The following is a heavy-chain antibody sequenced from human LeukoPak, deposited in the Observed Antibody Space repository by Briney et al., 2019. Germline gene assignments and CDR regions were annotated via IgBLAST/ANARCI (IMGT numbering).Heavy chain of an antibody. J-gene: IGHJ4*02. V-gene: IGHV3-33*01. CDR1: GFTFSSYG. D-gene: IGHD6-13*01. Sequence: GGSLRLSCAASGFTFSSYGMHWVRQAPGKGLEWVAVIWYDGSNKYYADSVKSRFTISRDNSKNTLYLQMNSLRAEDTAVYYCARDGIAAAGTFDYWGQGTLVTVSS. CDR3: ARDGIAAAGTFDY. CDR2: IWYDGSNK.